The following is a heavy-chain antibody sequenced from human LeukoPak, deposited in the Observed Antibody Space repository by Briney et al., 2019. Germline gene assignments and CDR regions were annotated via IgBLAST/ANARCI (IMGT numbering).Heavy chain of an antibody. CDR2: IYSGGNT. J-gene: IGHJ4*02. D-gene: IGHD4-23*01. CDR3: ARDSGTTVGYFDY. Sequence: GGSLRLSCAASGFTVSTNYMSWVRQAPGGGLEWVSVIYSGGNTYYADSVKGRFTISRDNSKNTLYLQMNSLRADDTAVYYCARDSGTTVGYFDYWGQGTLVTVSS. V-gene: IGHV3-66*01. CDR1: GFTVSTNY.